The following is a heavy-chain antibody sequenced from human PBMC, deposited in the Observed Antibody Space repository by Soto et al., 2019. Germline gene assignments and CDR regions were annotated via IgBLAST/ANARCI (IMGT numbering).Heavy chain of an antibody. V-gene: IGHV1-18*01. CDR1: GYTFTSYG. D-gene: IGHD5-12*01. CDR2: ISAYNGNT. Sequence: QVQLVQSGAEVKKPGASVKVSCKASGYTFTSYGISWVRQAPGQGLEWMGWISAYNGNTNYAQKPQGRVTMTTDTPTSTAYMELRSLRPDDTAVYYCARALSGFPFGYWGQGTLVTVSS. CDR3: ARALSGFPFGY. J-gene: IGHJ4*02.